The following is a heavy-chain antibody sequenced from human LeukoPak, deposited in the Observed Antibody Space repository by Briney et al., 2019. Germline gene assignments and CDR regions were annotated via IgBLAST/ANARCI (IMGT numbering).Heavy chain of an antibody. D-gene: IGHD1-26*01. Sequence: PSETLSLTCTVSGGSISSGSYYWSWLRQPAGKGLEWIGRIYTSGSTNYNPSLKSRVTISVDTSKNQFSLKLSSMTAADTAVYYCAREPHSSWSGSYLNLFDPWGQGTLVTVSS. CDR2: IYTSGST. CDR3: AREPHSSWSGSYLNLFDP. CDR1: GGSISSGSYY. J-gene: IGHJ5*02. V-gene: IGHV4-61*02.